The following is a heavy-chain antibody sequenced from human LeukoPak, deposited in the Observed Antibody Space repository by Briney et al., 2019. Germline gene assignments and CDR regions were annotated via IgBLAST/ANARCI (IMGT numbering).Heavy chain of an antibody. J-gene: IGHJ6*02. CDR2: INHSGST. D-gene: IGHD4-11*01. CDR3: ARGRTTETTFYYYYYGMDV. CDR1: GGSFSGYY. Sequence: PSETLSLTCAVYGGSFSGYYWSWIRQPPGKGLEWIGEINHSGSTNYNPSLKNRVTISVDTSKNQFSLKLSSVTAADTAVYYCARGRTTETTFYYYYYGMDVWGQGTTVTVSS. V-gene: IGHV4-34*01.